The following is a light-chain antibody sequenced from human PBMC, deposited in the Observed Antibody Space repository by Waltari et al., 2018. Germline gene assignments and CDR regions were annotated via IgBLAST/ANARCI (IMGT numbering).Light chain of an antibody. J-gene: IGKJ2*01. CDR3: QQYKTNYT. CDR1: QSISHW. Sequence: DIQMTQSPSTPSASVGDRVTITCRASQSISHWLAWYQQKPGRAPKLLIYRASYLESGVPSRFSGSGSGTEFTLTISSLQPDDFATYYCQQYKTNYTFGQGTKLEIK. CDR2: RAS. V-gene: IGKV1-5*03.